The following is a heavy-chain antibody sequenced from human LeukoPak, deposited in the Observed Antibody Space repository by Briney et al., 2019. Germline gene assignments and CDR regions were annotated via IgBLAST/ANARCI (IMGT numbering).Heavy chain of an antibody. CDR1: GYTFTGYY. CDR3: ARRSDYCSSTSCSNYYYYGLDV. V-gene: IGHV1-2*02. D-gene: IGHD2-2*01. J-gene: IGHJ6*02. Sequence: ASVKVSCKASGYTFTGYYMHWVRQAPGQGLEWMGWIYPNSGVTVYAQTFQGRVTLTRDTSISTAYMDLSRLRSDDTAVYYCARRSDYCSSTSCSNYYYYGLDVWGQGTTVTVSS. CDR2: IYPNSGVT.